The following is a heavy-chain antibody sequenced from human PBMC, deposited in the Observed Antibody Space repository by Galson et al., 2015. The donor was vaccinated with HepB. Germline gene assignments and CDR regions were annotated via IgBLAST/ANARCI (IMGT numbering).Heavy chain of an antibody. CDR2: MNTNTGKP. J-gene: IGHJ6*03. D-gene: IGHD3-3*01. Sequence: VSCKASGYTFTNYVVNWVRQAPGQGLEWMGWMNTNTGKPTYAPGFAGRFVFSLDTSVTTAYLQISSLETDDTAVYYCARSPLRFLDWLPYYDYYYMDVWGEGTTVTVSS. V-gene: IGHV7-4-1*02. CDR3: ARSPLRFLDWLPYYDYYYMDV. CDR1: GYTFTNYV.